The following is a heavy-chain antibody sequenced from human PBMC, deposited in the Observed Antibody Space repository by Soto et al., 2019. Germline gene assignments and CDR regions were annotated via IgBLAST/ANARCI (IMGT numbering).Heavy chain of an antibody. J-gene: IGHJ4*02. CDR2: INHSGST. CDR1: GGSFSGYY. V-gene: IGHV4-34*01. Sequence: QVQLQQWGAGLLKPSETLSLTCAVYGGSFSGYYWSWIRQPPGKGLEWIGEINHSGSTNYNPPLKSRVTISVDTSKNQFSLKLSSVTAADTAVYYCARGGGGDCSGGSCPHDYWGQGTLVTVSS. D-gene: IGHD2-15*01. CDR3: ARGGGGDCSGGSCPHDY.